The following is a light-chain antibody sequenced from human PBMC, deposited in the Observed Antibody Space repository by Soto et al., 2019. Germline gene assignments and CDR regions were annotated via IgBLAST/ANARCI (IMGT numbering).Light chain of an antibody. Sequence: EIVLTQSPGTLSLSPGERATLSCRVSQSVSSSYLAWYQQKPGQAPRLLIYGASSRATGIPDRFSGSGSGTDFTLTISRLEPEDFAVYYCQQYENWPYTFSQGTKLEIK. CDR3: QQYENWPYT. CDR2: GAS. CDR1: QSVSSSY. J-gene: IGKJ2*01. V-gene: IGKV3-20*01.